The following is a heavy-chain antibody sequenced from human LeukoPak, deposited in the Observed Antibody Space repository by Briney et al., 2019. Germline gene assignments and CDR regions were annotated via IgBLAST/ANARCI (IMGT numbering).Heavy chain of an antibody. CDR1: GFSFSSHS. J-gene: IGHJ4*02. Sequence: GGSLRLSCAASGFSFSSHSMNWVRQAPGKGLDWISSISSSSSYMHYADSVKGRFTISRDNAKNSLYLQMNSLRAEDTAVYYCARAYSYFFDSSGYYDDYCGQGTLVTVSS. CDR2: ISSSSSYM. D-gene: IGHD3-22*01. CDR3: ARAYSYFFDSSGYYDDY. V-gene: IGHV3-21*01.